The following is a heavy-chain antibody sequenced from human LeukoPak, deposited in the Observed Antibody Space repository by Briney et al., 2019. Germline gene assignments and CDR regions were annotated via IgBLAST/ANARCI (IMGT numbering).Heavy chain of an antibody. CDR2: INHSGST. CDR1: GGSFSGYY. J-gene: IGHJ6*03. D-gene: IGHD6-13*01. V-gene: IGHV4-34*01. CDR3: ARLRVDSYLSSSWKFYYYHYMDV. Sequence: MTSETLSLTCAVYGGSFSGYYWSWLRQPPGKGLEWIGEINHSGSTNYNPSLKSRVTISVDTSKNQFSLKLSSVTAADTAVYYCARLRVDSYLSSSWKFYYYHYMDVWGKGTTVTVSS.